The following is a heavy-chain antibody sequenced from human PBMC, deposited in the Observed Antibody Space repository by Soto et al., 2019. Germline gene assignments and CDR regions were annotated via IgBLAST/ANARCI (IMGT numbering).Heavy chain of an antibody. D-gene: IGHD6-19*01. CDR2: IYHGGTT. CDR1: GDSISSGSY. Sequence: SGTLSLTCTVSGDSISSGSYWGWIRQPPGEGPEWIASIYHGGTTFYNPSLKSRISISVDTSKNQFSLRLTSVTAADPATYYSARVHVMVVAGSTFDYWGPGTLVTVSS. V-gene: IGHV4-38-2*02. J-gene: IGHJ4*03. CDR3: ARVHVMVVAGSTFDY.